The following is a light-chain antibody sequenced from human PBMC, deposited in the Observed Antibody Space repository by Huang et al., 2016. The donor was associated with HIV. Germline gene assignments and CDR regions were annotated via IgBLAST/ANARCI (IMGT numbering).Light chain of an antibody. V-gene: IGKV1-39*01. CDR2: AVS. J-gene: IGKJ2*01. CDR1: QSISTY. CDR3: QQCYSTRYT. Sequence: DIQMTQSPSSLSASVGDRVTISCRASQSISTYLNWYQQKPGKAPKVVIYAVSRLQSGVPSRFSGSGSGTDFTLTISSLQPEDFATYFCQQCYSTRYTFGQGTKLEMK.